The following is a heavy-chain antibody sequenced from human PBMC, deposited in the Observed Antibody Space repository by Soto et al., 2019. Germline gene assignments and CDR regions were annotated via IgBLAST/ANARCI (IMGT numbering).Heavy chain of an antibody. CDR3: AREGSYHYFDF. V-gene: IGHV4-31*11. CDR2: IYYSGST. J-gene: IGHJ4*02. D-gene: IGHD1-26*01. Sequence: QVQLQESGPGLVKASQTLSLTCAVSGASLSRGGYYWSWIRQRPGKGPEWIGNIYYSGSTDYNPSLKSRVKISLDTSKNQFSLRLNSMTAADTAFYFCAREGSYHYFDFWGQGTLVT. CDR1: GASLSRGGYY.